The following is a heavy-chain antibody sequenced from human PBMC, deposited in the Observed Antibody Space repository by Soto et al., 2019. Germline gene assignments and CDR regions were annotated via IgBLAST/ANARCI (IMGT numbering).Heavy chain of an antibody. CDR2: MYYSGTT. CDR3: AVVDRSGNWYDP. CDR1: GGSISSSDFY. V-gene: IGHV4-39*01. Sequence: TSETLSLTCTVSGGSISSSDFYWGWLRQTPGKGLEFIGSMYYSGTTYYNPSLKSRVTISVDTSKNQFTLKLIAVTAADTAVYYCAVVDRSGNWYDPWGEVPMGTVSS. J-gene: IGHJ5*02. D-gene: IGHD2-15*01.